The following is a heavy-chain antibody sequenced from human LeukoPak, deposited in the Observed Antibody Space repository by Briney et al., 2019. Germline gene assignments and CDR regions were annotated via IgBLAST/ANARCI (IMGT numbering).Heavy chain of an antibody. D-gene: IGHD3-22*01. V-gene: IGHV1-2*02. CDR1: GYTFTGYY. CDR2: INPNSGGT. CDR3: ARAIESPEYYDSTAKAGY. J-gene: IGHJ4*02. Sequence: ASMKVSCKAAGYTFTGYYLHWVRQAPGQGLEWMGWINPNSGGTKYAQKFQGRVTMTRDTSISTAYMELSRLRSDDTAVYFCARAIESPEYYDSTAKAGYWGQGTLVTVSS.